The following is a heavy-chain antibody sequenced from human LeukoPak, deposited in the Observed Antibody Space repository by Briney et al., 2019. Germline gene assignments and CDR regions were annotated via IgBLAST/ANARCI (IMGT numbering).Heavy chain of an antibody. CDR3: ARHEVAVAGSFDY. Sequence: GESLKISCKGSGYSFTSYWIGWVRQMPGKGLEWMGIIYPGDPDTRYSPSFQGQVTISADKSISTAYLQWSSLKASDTAMYYCARHEVAVAGSFDYWGQGTLVTVSS. V-gene: IGHV5-51*01. CDR1: GYSFTSYW. J-gene: IGHJ4*02. D-gene: IGHD6-19*01. CDR2: IYPGDPDT.